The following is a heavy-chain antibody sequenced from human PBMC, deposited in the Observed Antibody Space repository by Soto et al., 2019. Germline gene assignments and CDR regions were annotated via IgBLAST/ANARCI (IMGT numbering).Heavy chain of an antibody. J-gene: IGHJ5*02. D-gene: IGHD3-10*01. Sequence: QVQLQESGPGMVKPSQTLSLTCSVSGVSINSGGSAWSWIRQHPGRGLEWIGYLYYTGSTHYNPSLKSRVIISVDTSKNQFSLRLSSVTAADTAVYYCARDGPYGSGSYRTFDPWGQGTLVTVSS. CDR1: GVSINSGGSA. CDR3: ARDGPYGSGSYRTFDP. CDR2: LYYTGST. V-gene: IGHV4-31*03.